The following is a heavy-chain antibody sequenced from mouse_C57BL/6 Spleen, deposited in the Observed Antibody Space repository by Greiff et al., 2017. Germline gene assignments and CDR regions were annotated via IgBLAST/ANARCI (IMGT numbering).Heavy chain of an antibody. D-gene: IGHD1-1*02. Sequence: EVMLVESGGGLVQPGGSMKLSCVASGFTFSNYWMNWVRQSPEKGLEWVAQIRLKSDNYATHYAESVKGRFTISRDDSKSSVYLQMNNLRAEDTGIYYCTDGPNYYAMDYWGQGTSVTVSS. CDR2: IRLKSDNYAT. CDR1: GFTFSNYW. J-gene: IGHJ4*01. CDR3: TDGPNYYAMDY. V-gene: IGHV6-3*01.